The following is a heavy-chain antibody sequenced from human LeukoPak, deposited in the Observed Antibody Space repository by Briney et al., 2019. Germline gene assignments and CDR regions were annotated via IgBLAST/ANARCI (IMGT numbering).Heavy chain of an antibody. Sequence: SETLSLTCTVSGGSISSYSWSWIRQPPGKGLEWIGYIYHSGSTYYNPSLKSRVTISVDRSKNQFSLKLSSVTAADTAVYYCARGRVDCSSTSCYRSAPYYYYGMDVWGQGTTVTVSS. CDR1: GGSISSYS. CDR3: ARGRVDCSSTSCYRSAPYYYYGMDV. V-gene: IGHV4-30-2*01. J-gene: IGHJ6*02. D-gene: IGHD2-2*02. CDR2: IYHSGST.